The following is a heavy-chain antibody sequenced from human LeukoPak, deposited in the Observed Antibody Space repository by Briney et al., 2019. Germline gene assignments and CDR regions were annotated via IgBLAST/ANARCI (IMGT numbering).Heavy chain of an antibody. CDR3: ARRGPFPYYMDV. J-gene: IGHJ6*03. V-gene: IGHV4-38-2*02. CDR1: GYSISSGYY. Sequence: PSETLSLTCIVSGYSISSGYYWGWIRQPPGKGLEWIGMIHHSGSTYYNPSLKSRVTISGDTSKNQFSLKLISVTAADTAVYYCARRGPFPYYMDVWGKGTTVTISS. D-gene: IGHD2-21*01. CDR2: IHHSGST.